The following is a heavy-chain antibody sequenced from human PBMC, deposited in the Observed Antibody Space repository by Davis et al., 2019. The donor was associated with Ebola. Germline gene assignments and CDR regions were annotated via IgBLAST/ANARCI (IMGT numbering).Heavy chain of an antibody. CDR1: GFTFSAYY. D-gene: IGHD2-21*02. Sequence: GGSLRLSCAASGFTFSAYYMSWIRQAPGKGLEWVSYISPSSTYTKYADSMKGRFTISRDNAKNSLFLQMNSLRAKDTAVYYCASVVVTTTPYYLNYWGQGTLVTVSS. CDR2: ISPSSTYT. CDR3: ASVVVTTTPYYLNY. J-gene: IGHJ4*02. V-gene: IGHV3-11*06.